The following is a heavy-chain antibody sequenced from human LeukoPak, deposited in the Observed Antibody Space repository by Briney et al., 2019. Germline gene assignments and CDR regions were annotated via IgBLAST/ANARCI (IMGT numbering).Heavy chain of an antibody. Sequence: SQTLSLTCTVSGGSISSGSYYWSWIRQPAGKGLEWIGRIYTSGSTNYNPSLKSRVSISVDTSKNQFSLKLTSVTAADTAVYYCARVTSGGYLDSWGQGTLVTVSS. J-gene: IGHJ4*02. D-gene: IGHD3-22*01. CDR2: IYTSGST. CDR3: ARVTSGGYLDS. CDR1: GGSISSGSYY. V-gene: IGHV4-61*02.